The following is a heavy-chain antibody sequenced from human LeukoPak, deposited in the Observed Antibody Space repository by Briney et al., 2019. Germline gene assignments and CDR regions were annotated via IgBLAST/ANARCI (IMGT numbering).Heavy chain of an antibody. D-gene: IGHD2-15*01. CDR2: IYPSGGTTT. Sequence: ASVKVSCKASGYTFTSYYIHWVRQAPGQGLEWMGIIYPSGGTTTKYAQKFQGRVTMTRDTSTSTVYMELTSLRSDDMAVFYCARDLGTCNGGSCYSAPDYWGQGTLVTVSS. V-gene: IGHV1-46*01. J-gene: IGHJ4*02. CDR3: ARDLGTCNGGSCYSAPDY. CDR1: GYTFTSYY.